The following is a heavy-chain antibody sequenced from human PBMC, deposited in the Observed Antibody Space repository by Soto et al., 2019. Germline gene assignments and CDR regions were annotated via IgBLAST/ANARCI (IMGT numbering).Heavy chain of an antibody. CDR3: ATRDLRYWSGGSCYSYFDF. CDR2: IIPIFGTA. CDR1: GGTFSSYA. V-gene: IGHV1-69*12. D-gene: IGHD2-15*01. J-gene: IGHJ4*02. Sequence: QVQLVQSGAEVKKPGSSVKVSCKASGGTFSSYAISWVRQAPGQGLEWMGGIIPIFGTANYAQKFQGRVTITADESTSTAYMELSSLRSEDTAVYYCATRDLRYWSGGSCYSYFDFWGQGNLVTVSS.